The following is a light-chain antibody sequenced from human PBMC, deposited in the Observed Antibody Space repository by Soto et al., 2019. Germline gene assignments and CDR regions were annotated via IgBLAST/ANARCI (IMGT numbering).Light chain of an antibody. V-gene: IGKV3-15*01. CDR1: QSVSSN. CDR2: GAS. Sequence: EIVMTQSPATLSVSPGERATLSCRASQSVSSNLAWYQQKPGQAPRLLIYGASTRATGIPARFSGSGSGTEFTLTISSLQSEDFAVYYCQQYNNWPPFGYTFGQGTKLEFK. J-gene: IGKJ2*01. CDR3: QQYNNWPPFGYT.